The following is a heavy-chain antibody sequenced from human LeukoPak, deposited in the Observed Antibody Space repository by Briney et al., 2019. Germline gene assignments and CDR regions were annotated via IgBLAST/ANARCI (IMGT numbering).Heavy chain of an antibody. Sequence: ASVKVSCKASGYTSTSYGISWVRQAPGQGLEWMGWISAYNGNTNYAQKLQGRVTMTTDTSTSTAYMELRSLRSDDTAVYYCARDAVEGYYYGSGSCDYWGQGTLVTVSS. CDR3: ARDAVEGYYYGSGSCDY. D-gene: IGHD3-10*01. CDR2: ISAYNGNT. J-gene: IGHJ4*02. V-gene: IGHV1-18*01. CDR1: GYTSTSYG.